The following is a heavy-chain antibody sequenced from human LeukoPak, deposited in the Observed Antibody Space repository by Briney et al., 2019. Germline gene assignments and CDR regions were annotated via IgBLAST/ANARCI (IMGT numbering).Heavy chain of an antibody. J-gene: IGHJ4*02. D-gene: IGHD6-6*01. CDR1: GYTFTSYA. V-gene: IGHV1-3*01. CDR3: ARVLRSIYSSSYYFDY. CDR2: INAGNGNT. Sequence: ASVKVSCKASGYTFTSYAMHWVRQAPGQRLEWMGWINAGNGNTKYSQKFKGRVTITRDTSASTAYMELSSLRSEDTAVYYCARVLRSIYSSSYYFDYWGQGTLVTVSS.